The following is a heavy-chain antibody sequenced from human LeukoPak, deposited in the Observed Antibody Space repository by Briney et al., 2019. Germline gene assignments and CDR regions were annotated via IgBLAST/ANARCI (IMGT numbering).Heavy chain of an antibody. V-gene: IGHV1-2*02. CDR1: GYTFTDYY. J-gene: IGHJ4*02. D-gene: IGHD4-11*01. Sequence: ASVTVSCKASGYTFTDYYMHWVRQAPGQGLEWLGWINPNSGGTNYAQKFQGRVTMTRDTSISTAYMELSRLRSDDTAVYYCATPGGLDSNYIFDYWGQGTLVTVSS. CDR3: ATPGGLDSNYIFDY. CDR2: INPNSGGT.